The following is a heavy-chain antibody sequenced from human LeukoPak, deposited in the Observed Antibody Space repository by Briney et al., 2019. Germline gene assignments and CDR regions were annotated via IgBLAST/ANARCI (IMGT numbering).Heavy chain of an antibody. J-gene: IGHJ4*02. CDR2: IIPIFGTA. V-gene: IGHV1-69*05. CDR3: ARLDTAMGYFDY. CDR1: GGTFSSYA. D-gene: IGHD5-18*01. Sequence: SVKVSCKASGGTFSSYAISWVRQAPGQGLEWMGGIIPIFGTANYAQKFQGRVTITTDESTSTAYMELSSRRSEDTAVYYCARLDTAMGYFDYWGQGTLVTVSS.